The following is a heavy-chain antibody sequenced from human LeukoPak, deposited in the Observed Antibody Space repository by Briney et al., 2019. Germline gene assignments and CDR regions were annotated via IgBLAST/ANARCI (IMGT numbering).Heavy chain of an antibody. CDR3: ARLAVAGTGMLYYFDY. J-gene: IGHJ4*02. Sequence: SETLSLTCSVSGGSICSYYWSWIRQPAGKGLEWIGRIYTSGSTNYNPSLKSRVTMSVHTSKNQFSLKLSSVTAADTAVYYCARLAVAGTGMLYYFDYWGQGTLVTVSS. D-gene: IGHD6-19*01. CDR2: IYTSGST. V-gene: IGHV4-4*07. CDR1: GGSICSYY.